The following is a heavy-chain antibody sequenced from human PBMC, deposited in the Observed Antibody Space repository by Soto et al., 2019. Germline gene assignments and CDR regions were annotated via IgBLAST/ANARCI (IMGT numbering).Heavy chain of an antibody. V-gene: IGHV1-18*01. CDR2: ISAYNGNT. CDR3: DSPPPRE. Sequence: QVQLVQSGAEVKKPGASVKVSCKASGYTFTSYYISWVRQAPGQGLEWMGWISAYNGNTNYAQKLQGRVTMTTDTSTSTGFMELRSLVSDDTAVYARDSPPPREWGQGTLVTVSS. CDR1: GYTFTSYY. J-gene: IGHJ4*02. D-gene: IGHD2-21*01.